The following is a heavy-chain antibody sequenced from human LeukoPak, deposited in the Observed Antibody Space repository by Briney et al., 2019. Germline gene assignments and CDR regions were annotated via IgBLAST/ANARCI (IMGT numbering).Heavy chain of an antibody. D-gene: IGHD3-10*01. Sequence: GGSLRLSCAASGFTFSNYGMSWVRQAPGKGLEWVSAISATGGSTYYADSVKGRFIISRDNPKNTLYLQMNSLRAEDTAVYYCAKDSQGGITMVRGDFDYWGQGTLVTVSS. CDR3: AKDSQGGITMVRGDFDY. CDR1: GFTFSNYG. J-gene: IGHJ4*02. V-gene: IGHV3-23*01. CDR2: ISATGGST.